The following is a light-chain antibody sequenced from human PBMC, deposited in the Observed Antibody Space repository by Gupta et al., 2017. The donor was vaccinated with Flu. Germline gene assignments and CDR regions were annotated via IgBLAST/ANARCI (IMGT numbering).Light chain of an antibody. CDR2: GAS. CDR3: QQDDNLPLFT. CDR1: QSVSSSY. Sequence: PGERVTLSCRASQSVSSSYLTWYQQKPGQAPRLLIYGASTRATSIPARFSGSGSGTDFTLTISSRQPEDFAVYYCQQDDNLPLFTFGGGTKVEIK. V-gene: IGKV3-7*01. J-gene: IGKJ4*01.